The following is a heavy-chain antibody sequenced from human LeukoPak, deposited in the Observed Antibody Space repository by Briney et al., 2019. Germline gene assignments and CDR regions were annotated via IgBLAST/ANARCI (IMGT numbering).Heavy chain of an antibody. J-gene: IGHJ3*02. CDR2: IIPIFGTA. D-gene: IGHD2-21*02. Sequence: SVKVSCKASGGTFSSYAISWVRQAPGQGLEWMGRIIPIFGTANYAQKFQGRVTITTDESTSTAYMELSSLRSEDTAVYYCASLTPLYCGGDCLGFDAFDIWGQGTMVTVSS. CDR3: ASLTPLYCGGDCLGFDAFDI. V-gene: IGHV1-69*05. CDR1: GGTFSSYA.